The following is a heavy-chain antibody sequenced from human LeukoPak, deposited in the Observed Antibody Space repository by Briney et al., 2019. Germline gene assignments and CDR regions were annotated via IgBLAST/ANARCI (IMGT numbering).Heavy chain of an antibody. CDR3: ARHPCSGGSCYSIDY. CDR1: GFSISSYY. V-gene: IGHV4-59*08. J-gene: IGHJ4*02. Sequence: SETLSLTCTVSGFSISSYYWSWIRQPPGKGLEWIGYIYYSGSTNYNPYLKSRVTISVDTSKNQFSLKLSSVTAADTAVYYCARHPCSGGSCYSIDYWGQGTLVTVSS. D-gene: IGHD2-15*01. CDR2: IYYSGST.